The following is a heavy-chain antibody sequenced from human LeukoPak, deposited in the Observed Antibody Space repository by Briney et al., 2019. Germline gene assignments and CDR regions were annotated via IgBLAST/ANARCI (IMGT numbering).Heavy chain of an antibody. CDR1: GGSISSYY. Sequence: SETLSLTCTVSGGSISSYYWNWIRQPPGKGLGWIGYIYYSGSTNYNTYLKSRVTTLVDTSKNQSSLTLSSVTATDTAVYSCAREYSSSSGRRAFDFWGQGTMVTVSS. J-gene: IGHJ3*01. CDR3: AREYSSSSGRRAFDF. CDR2: IYYSGST. D-gene: IGHD6-6*01. V-gene: IGHV4-59*08.